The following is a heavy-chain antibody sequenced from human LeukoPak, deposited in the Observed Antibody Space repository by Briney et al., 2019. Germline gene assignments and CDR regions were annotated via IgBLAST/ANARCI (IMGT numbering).Heavy chain of an antibody. D-gene: IGHD2-15*01. Sequence: ASETLSLTCTVSGGSISSYYWSWIRQPAGKGLEWIGRIYTTGSTNYNPSLKSRVTMSVDTSKNQFSLKLSSVTAADTAVYYCARDCSGGSCYSPSWWFDPWGQGTLATVSS. CDR3: ARDCSGGSCYSPSWWFDP. CDR1: GGSISSYY. CDR2: IYTTGST. V-gene: IGHV4-4*07. J-gene: IGHJ5*02.